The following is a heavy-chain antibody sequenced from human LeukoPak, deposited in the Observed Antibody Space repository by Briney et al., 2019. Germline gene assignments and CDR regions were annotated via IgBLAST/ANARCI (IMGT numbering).Heavy chain of an antibody. Sequence: SVKVSCKASGGTFISYAISWVRQAPGQGLEWMGGIIPIFGTANYAQKFQGRVTITADESTSTAYMELSSLRSEDTAVYYCASATLGSSYTYYGMDVWGQGTTVTVSS. CDR3: ASATLGSSYTYYGMDV. V-gene: IGHV1-69*13. D-gene: IGHD2-15*01. CDR2: IIPIFGTA. CDR1: GGTFISYA. J-gene: IGHJ6*02.